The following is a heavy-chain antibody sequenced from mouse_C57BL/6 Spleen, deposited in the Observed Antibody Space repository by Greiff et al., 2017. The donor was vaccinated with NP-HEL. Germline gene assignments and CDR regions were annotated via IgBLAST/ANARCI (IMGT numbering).Heavy chain of an antibody. CDR3: AIYSYYGSSSFDC. V-gene: IGHV1-74*01. D-gene: IGHD1-1*01. Sequence: QVQLQQPGAELVKPGASVKVSCKASGYTFTSYWMHWVKQRPGQGLEWIGRIHPSDSDTNYNQKFQGKATLTVDKSSSTAYMPLSSLTSEDSAVYYCAIYSYYGSSSFDCWGQGTTLTVSS. CDR2: IHPSDSDT. CDR1: GYTFTSYW. J-gene: IGHJ2*01.